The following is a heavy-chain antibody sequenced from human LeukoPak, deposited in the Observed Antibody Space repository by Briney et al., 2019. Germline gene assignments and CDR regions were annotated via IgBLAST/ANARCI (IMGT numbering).Heavy chain of an antibody. Sequence: GASVKVSCKASGYTFTGYYMHWVRQAPGQGLEWMGWISAYNGNTNYAQKLQGRVTMTTDTSTSTAYMELRSLRSDDTAVYYCARSARGQGNYWGQGTLVTVSS. CDR3: ARSARGQGNY. J-gene: IGHJ4*02. D-gene: IGHD1-26*01. CDR1: GYTFTGYY. V-gene: IGHV1-18*04. CDR2: ISAYNGNT.